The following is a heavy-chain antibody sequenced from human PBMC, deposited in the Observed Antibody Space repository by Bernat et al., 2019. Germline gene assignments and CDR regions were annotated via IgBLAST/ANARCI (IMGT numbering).Heavy chain of an antibody. CDR1: GYSISNNNW. Sequence: QVQLQESGPGLVKPADTLSLTCGVSGYSISNNNWRGWIRQPPGKGLEWIGYINYSGSTYYNPSLKSRVTMSVDTSKNQSSLKLSSVTAVDAAVYYCARNYGSWLYYFASWGQGTLVTVSS. V-gene: IGHV4-28*01. D-gene: IGHD3-10*01. CDR2: INYSGST. J-gene: IGHJ4*02. CDR3: ARNYGSWLYYFAS.